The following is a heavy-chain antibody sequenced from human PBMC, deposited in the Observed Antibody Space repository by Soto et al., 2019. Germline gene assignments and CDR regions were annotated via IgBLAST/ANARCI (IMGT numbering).Heavy chain of an antibody. CDR3: ARELPVVLRSFFDY. CDR2: INTGKGNT. D-gene: IGHD2-8*01. CDR1: GYTFTTYA. V-gene: IGHV1-3*04. Sequence: ASVKVSCKASGYTFTTYAIHWVRQAPGQRPEWMGWINTGKGNTRYSQKFQGRVTFARDTLATTVYLELSSLKSEDTAVYYCARELPVVLRSFFDYWGQGPLVTVSS. J-gene: IGHJ4*02.